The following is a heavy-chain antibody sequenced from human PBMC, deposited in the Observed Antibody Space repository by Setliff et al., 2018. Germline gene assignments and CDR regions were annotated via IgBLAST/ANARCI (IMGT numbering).Heavy chain of an antibody. J-gene: IGHJ4*02. CDR2: IHYSGTT. CDR3: ARENGYCSGGACYFMFDY. V-gene: IGHV4-59*11. Sequence: SETLSLTCTVSGGSSSSHYWSWIRQPPGKGREWIGYIHYSGTTNYNPSLKSRVTLSLDTAKNQFSLELRAVTAADTALYYCARENGYCSGGACYFMFDYWGQGTLVTVSS. CDR1: GGSSSSHY. D-gene: IGHD2-15*01.